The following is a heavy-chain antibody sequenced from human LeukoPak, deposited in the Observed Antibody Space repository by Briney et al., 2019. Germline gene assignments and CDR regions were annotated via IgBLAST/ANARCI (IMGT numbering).Heavy chain of an antibody. Sequence: GGSLRLSCAASGFTLSSYAMTWFRQAPGRGLEWVSSVDGGGGGTYYADSVKGRFTISRDNSKDTLYLQMNGLRAEDTAVYFCAKQSAGSAAWYSLHYDFWGQGTLVTVSS. V-gene: IGHV3-23*01. CDR1: GFTLSSYA. CDR2: VDGGGGGT. D-gene: IGHD6-13*01. J-gene: IGHJ4*02. CDR3: AKQSAGSAAWYSLHYDF.